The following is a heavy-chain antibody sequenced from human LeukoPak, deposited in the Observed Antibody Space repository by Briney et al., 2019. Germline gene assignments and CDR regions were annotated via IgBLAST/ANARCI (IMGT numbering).Heavy chain of an antibody. CDR2: ISWNSGSV. D-gene: IGHD4-17*01. Sequence: PGRSLRLSCAASGFTFDDYAMHWVRRAPGKGLEWVSGISWNSGSVGYADSVKGRFTISRDIAKNSLYLQMNSLRAEDTALYYCAKDRSHTVTTSSHFDYWGQGTLVTVSS. J-gene: IGHJ4*02. V-gene: IGHV3-9*01. CDR3: AKDRSHTVTTSSHFDY. CDR1: GFTFDDYA.